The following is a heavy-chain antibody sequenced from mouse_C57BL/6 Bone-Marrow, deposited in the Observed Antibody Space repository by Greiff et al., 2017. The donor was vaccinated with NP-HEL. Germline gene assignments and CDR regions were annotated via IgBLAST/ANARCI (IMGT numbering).Heavy chain of an antibody. V-gene: IGHV1-69*01. CDR1: GYTFTRYW. J-gene: IGHJ2*01. Sequence: QVQLKQPGAELVMPGASVKLSCKASGYTFTRYWMHWVKQRPGQGLEWIGEIDPSDSYTNYNQKFKGKSTLTVDKSSSTAYMQLSSLTSEDSAVYYCARWGYYGNFDYWGQGTTLTVSS. CDR3: ARWGYYGNFDY. CDR2: IDPSDSYT. D-gene: IGHD2-1*01.